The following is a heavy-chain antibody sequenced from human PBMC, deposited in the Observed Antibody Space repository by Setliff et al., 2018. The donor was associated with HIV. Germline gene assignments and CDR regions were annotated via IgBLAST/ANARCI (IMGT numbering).Heavy chain of an antibody. CDR3: TRRDVTTGMDS. D-gene: IGHD4-17*01. J-gene: IGHJ4*02. CDR1: GGSISSSSYY. V-gene: IGHV4-39*01. Sequence: SETVSLTCTVSGGSISSSSYYWDWIRQPPGKSLEWVGSIFYTGSTNYRPSLESRVIVSLDTSKNQFSLKLSSVTAADTAVYYCTRRDVTTGMDSWGPGILVTVSS. CDR2: IFYTGST.